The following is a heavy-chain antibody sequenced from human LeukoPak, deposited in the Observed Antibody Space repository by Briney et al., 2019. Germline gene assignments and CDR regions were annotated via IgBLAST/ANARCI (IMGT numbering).Heavy chain of an antibody. J-gene: IGHJ4*02. V-gene: IGHV3-7*05. CDR1: GITVSKYW. Sequence: GGSLRLSCAASGITVSKYWMSWVRQAPGKGLERVANINQDGVEKYYVDSVKGRFTISRDNAKSSLYLQMNSLRAEDTAVYFCARALVGDGSSIYWGQGTLVTVSP. CDR2: INQDGVEK. CDR3: ARALVGDGSSIY. D-gene: IGHD2-15*01.